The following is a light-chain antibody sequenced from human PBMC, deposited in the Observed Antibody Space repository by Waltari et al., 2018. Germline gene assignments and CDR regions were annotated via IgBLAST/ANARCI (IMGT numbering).Light chain of an antibody. Sequence: EKVLTQSPATLSVSPGETATLSCRASQSVSDNVAWYQQKPGHPPRLLIYGAPSRAPGVPGRCRGTGSGTQFTLTISRLQSEDFAVYFCEQYSDPPPWTFGQGTKVELK. CDR2: GAP. CDR1: QSVSDN. V-gene: IGKV3-15*01. CDR3: EQYSDPPPWT. J-gene: IGKJ1*01.